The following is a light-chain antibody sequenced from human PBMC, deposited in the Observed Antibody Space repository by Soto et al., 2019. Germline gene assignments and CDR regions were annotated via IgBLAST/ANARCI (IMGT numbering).Light chain of an antibody. V-gene: IGKV3-15*01. CDR2: GAS. CDR3: QQYNNWLRRT. J-gene: IGKJ1*01. Sequence: EIVMTQSPATLSVSPGERATLSCRASQSVSSNLAWYQQKPGQAPRLLIYGASTRATGIPARFSGSGSGTEFTLTISSLQSEDFAVYYCQQYNNWLRRTLGQGTKVEIK. CDR1: QSVSSN.